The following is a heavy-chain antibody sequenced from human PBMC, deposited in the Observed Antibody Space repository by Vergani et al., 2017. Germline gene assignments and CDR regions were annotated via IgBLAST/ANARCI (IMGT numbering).Heavy chain of an antibody. CDR1: GGSFSGYY. CDR2: INHSGST. CDR3: ARRGSGWSRYFQH. J-gene: IGHJ1*01. V-gene: IGHV4-34*01. D-gene: IGHD6-19*01. Sequence: QVQLQESGAGLLKPSETLSLTCAVYGGSFSGYYWSWIRQPPGKGLEWIGEINHSGSTNYNPSLKSRVTISVDTSKNQFSLKLSSVTAADTAVYYCARRGSGWSRYFQHWGQGTLVTVSS.